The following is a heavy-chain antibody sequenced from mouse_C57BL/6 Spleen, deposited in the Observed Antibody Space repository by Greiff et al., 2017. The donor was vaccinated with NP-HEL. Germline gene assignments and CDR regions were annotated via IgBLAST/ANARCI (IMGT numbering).Heavy chain of an antibody. V-gene: IGHV1-52*01. J-gene: IGHJ4*01. D-gene: IGHD1-1*01. CDR1: GYTFTSYW. CDR2: IDPSDSET. Sequence: QVQLQQSGAELVRPGSSVKLSCKASGYTFTSYWMHWVKQRPIQGLEWIGNIDPSDSETHYNQKFKDKATLTVDKSSSTAYMQLSSLTSEDSAVYYCARKDYGSSYYAMDYWGQGTSVTVSS. CDR3: ARKDYGSSYYAMDY.